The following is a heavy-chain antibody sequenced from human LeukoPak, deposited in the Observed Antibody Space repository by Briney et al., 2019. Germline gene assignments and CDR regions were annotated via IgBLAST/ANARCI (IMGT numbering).Heavy chain of an antibody. CDR3: ARDSSGWYDYYYYMDV. CDR2: IYYSGST. J-gene: IGHJ6*03. D-gene: IGHD6-19*01. CDR1: GGSISSHY. V-gene: IGHV4-59*11. Sequence: PSETLSLTCTVSGGSISSHYWSWIRQPPGKGPEWIGYIYYSGSTNYNPSLKSRVTISVDTSKNQFSLKLSSVTAADTAVYYCARDSSGWYDYYYYMDVWGKGTTVTVSS.